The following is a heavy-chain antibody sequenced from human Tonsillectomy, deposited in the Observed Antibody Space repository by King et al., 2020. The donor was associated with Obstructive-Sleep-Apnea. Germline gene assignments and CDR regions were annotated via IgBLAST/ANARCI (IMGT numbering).Heavy chain of an antibody. CDR1: GGTFISYG. D-gene: IGHD1-7*01. CDR2: IIPMLGIP. V-gene: IGHV1-69*09. Sequence: QLVQSGAEVKKPGSSVKVSCQASGGTFISYGITWVRQAPGQGLEWMGRIIPMLGIPDLAQSFQGRATITADKSTSTAFMELTSLRSEDTAVYYCARDKMELRQGLDYWGQGTLVTVSS. CDR3: ARDKMELRQGLDY. J-gene: IGHJ4*02.